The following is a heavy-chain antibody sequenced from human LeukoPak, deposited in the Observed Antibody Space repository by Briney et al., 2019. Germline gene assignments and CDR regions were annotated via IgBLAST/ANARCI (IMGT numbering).Heavy chain of an antibody. CDR2: INWYGGAT. CDR1: GFTFKNYG. J-gene: IGHJ6*02. Sequence: GGSLRLSCAASGFTFKNYGMHCVRQPPGKGLESASGINWYGGATDYAASEKGRFTSSRDDAKKSLYLQMTSLKPEYTALYYCAKHLGATNTYTFFGLDVWGQETTLIISS. D-gene: IGHD3-16*01. V-gene: IGHV3-9*01. CDR3: AKHLGATNTYTFFGLDV.